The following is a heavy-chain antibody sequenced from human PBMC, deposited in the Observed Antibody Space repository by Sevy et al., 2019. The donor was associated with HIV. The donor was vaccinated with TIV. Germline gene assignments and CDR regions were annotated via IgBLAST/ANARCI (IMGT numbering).Heavy chain of an antibody. CDR3: AGENAWGRGYS. J-gene: IGHJ4*02. D-gene: IGHD1-26*01. CDR2: IYYNGHI. CDR1: GVSITSLY. Sequence: SETLSLTCTVSGVSITSLYWNWIRQPPGKGLEWIANIYYNGHINYNPSLKSRVTSSLDTSKNQFPRRLSSVTAADTAMYYCAGENAWGRGYSWGQGTLVTVSS. V-gene: IGHV4-59*08.